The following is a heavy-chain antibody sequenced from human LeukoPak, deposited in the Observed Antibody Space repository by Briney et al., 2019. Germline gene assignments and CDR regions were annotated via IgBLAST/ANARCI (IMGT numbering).Heavy chain of an antibody. CDR2: ISYDGSNE. CDR3: AKVKKRWLQWDDAFDI. CDR1: GFTFSSYV. D-gene: IGHD5-24*01. V-gene: IGHV3-30*04. J-gene: IGHJ3*02. Sequence: PGGSLRLSCAASGFTFSSYVMHWVRQAPGKGLEWVAIISYDGSNEYYADSVKGRFTISRDNSKNTLYLQMNSLRAEDTAVYYCAKVKKRWLQWDDAFDIWGQGTMVTVSS.